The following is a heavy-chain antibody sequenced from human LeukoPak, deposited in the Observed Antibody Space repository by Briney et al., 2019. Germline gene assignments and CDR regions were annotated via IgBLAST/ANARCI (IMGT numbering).Heavy chain of an antibody. D-gene: IGHD1-26*01. CDR1: GFTFNIYA. Sequence: GRSLRLSCAASGFTFNIYAMHWVRQAPGKGLEWVAVISYDGSKTYYADSVKGRFTISRDNSKNTLYLQMNSLRAEDTALYYCARTMYITGSPDFDYWGQGTLVTVSS. V-gene: IGHV3-30-3*01. CDR2: ISYDGSKT. CDR3: ARTMYITGSPDFDY. J-gene: IGHJ4*02.